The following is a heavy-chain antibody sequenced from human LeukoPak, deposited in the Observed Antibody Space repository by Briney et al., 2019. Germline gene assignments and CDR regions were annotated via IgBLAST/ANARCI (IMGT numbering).Heavy chain of an antibody. CDR3: AKDPSPSNIAAAGHAFDY. CDR1: GFTFDDYG. D-gene: IGHD6-13*01. CDR2: INWNGGST. V-gene: IGHV3-20*04. J-gene: IGHJ4*02. Sequence: GGSLRLSCAASGFTFDDYGMSWVRQAPGKGLEWVSGINWNGGSTGYADSVKGRFTISRDNAKNSLYLQMNSLRAEDTALYYCAKDPSPSNIAAAGHAFDYWGQGTLVTVSS.